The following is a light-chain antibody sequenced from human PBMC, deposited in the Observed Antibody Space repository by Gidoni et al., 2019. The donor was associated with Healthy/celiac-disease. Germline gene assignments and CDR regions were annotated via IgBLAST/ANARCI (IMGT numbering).Light chain of an antibody. J-gene: IGKJ4*01. CDR3: QQSSNWPPI. Sequence: IVLTHSPSTLSLSPGERATLSCRASQSFSSYLDWYQQKPGQAPRLLIYDASSRATGIPARFSGSGSGTDFTLTISSLEPEDFAVYYCQQSSNWPPIFGGXTKVEIK. V-gene: IGKV3-11*01. CDR1: QSFSSY. CDR2: DAS.